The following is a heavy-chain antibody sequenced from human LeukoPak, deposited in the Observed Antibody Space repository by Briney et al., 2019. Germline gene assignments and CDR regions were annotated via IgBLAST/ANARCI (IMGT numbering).Heavy chain of an antibody. CDR1: GGSISSGDYY. D-gene: IGHD3-22*01. CDR2: IYYSGST. V-gene: IGHV4-30-4*01. Sequence: PSETLSLTCTVSGGSISSGDYYWSWIRQPPGKGLEWIGYIYYSGSTYYNPSLKSRVTISVDTSKNQFSLKLSSVTAADTAVYCCARTGGYYYDSSGYYYGYWGQGTLVTVSS. J-gene: IGHJ4*02. CDR3: ARTGGYYYDSSGYYYGY.